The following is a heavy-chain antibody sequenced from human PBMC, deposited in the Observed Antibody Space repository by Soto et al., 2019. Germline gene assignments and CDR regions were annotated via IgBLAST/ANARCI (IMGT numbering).Heavy chain of an antibody. CDR1: GGSISSGGYY. Sequence: SETLSLTCTVSGGSISSGGYYWSWIRQHPGKGLEWIGYIYYSGSTYYNPSLKSRVTISVDTSKNQFSLKLSSVTAAVTAVYYCARSRAVAGVVWFDPWGQGTLVTVSS. D-gene: IGHD6-19*01. V-gene: IGHV4-31*03. CDR3: ARSRAVAGVVWFDP. J-gene: IGHJ5*02. CDR2: IYYSGST.